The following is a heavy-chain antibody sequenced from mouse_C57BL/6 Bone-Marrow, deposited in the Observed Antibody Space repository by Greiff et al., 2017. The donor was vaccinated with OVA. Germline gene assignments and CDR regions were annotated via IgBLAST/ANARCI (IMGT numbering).Heavy chain of an antibody. D-gene: IGHD1-1*01. CDR1: GFTIKDDY. CDR2: IDPGNGDT. CDR3: TTAGSSYGLDV. Sequence: VQLQQSGAELVRPGASVKLSCTASGFTIKDDYMHWVKQRPEQGLEWIGWIDPGNGDTEYASKFQGKATITADTSSNTAYLQLSSLTSEDTAVYYCTTAGSSYGLDVWGTGTTVTVSS. J-gene: IGHJ1*03. V-gene: IGHV14-4*01.